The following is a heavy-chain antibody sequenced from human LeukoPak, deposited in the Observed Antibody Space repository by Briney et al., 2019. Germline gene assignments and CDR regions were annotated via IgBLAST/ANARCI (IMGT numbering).Heavy chain of an antibody. CDR3: ASRERGGWFDP. Sequence: SETLSLTCTVSGGSISSYYWSWIRQPPGKGLEWIGSIYYSGSTYYNPSLKSRVTISVDTSKNQFSLKLSSVTAADTAVYYCASRERGGWFDPWGQGTLVTVSS. J-gene: IGHJ5*02. CDR1: GGSISSYY. CDR2: IYYSGST. V-gene: IGHV4-39*07. D-gene: IGHD1-1*01.